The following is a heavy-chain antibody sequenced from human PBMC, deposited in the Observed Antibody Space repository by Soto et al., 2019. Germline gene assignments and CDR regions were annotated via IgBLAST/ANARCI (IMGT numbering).Heavy chain of an antibody. CDR1: GYTFTSYG. D-gene: IGHD3-10*01. CDR3: AFGYPGTIRHHYYGMDV. CDR2: ISAYNGNT. V-gene: IGHV1-18*04. Sequence: GASVKVSCKASGYTFTSYGISWVRQAPGQGLEWMGWISAYNGNTNYAQKLQGRVTMTTDTSTSTAYMELRSLRSDDTAVYYCAFGYPGTIRHHYYGMDVWGQGTTVTVSS. J-gene: IGHJ6*02.